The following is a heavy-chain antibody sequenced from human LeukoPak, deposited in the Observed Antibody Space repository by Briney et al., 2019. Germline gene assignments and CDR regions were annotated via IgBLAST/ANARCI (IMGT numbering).Heavy chain of an antibody. D-gene: IGHD6-19*01. V-gene: IGHV1-8*02. J-gene: IGHJ4*02. Sequence: ASVKVSCKASGGTFSSYAISWVRQAPGQGLEWMGWMNPNSGNTGYVQKFQGRVIMTRDTSISTAYMELSSLTSEDTAVYFCARDRVGVGGNGWENWGQGTLVTVSS. CDR1: GGTFSSYA. CDR2: MNPNSGNT. CDR3: ARDRVGVGGNGWEN.